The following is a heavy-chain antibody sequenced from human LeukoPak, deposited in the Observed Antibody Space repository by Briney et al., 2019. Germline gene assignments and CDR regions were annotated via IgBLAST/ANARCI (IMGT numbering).Heavy chain of an antibody. J-gene: IGHJ4*02. CDR1: RFKFSDNA. Sequence: GRTLRLSCAISRFKFSDNAMHWVRPAPGKGLEWVAVMSSDVYKKFYADPVKGRFTVSRDNSKNKVYLEMNSLRVEDTAVYYCAKDYCVGGTCYYFDFWGQGTLVTVSS. CDR2: MSSDVYKK. V-gene: IGHV3-30*18. D-gene: IGHD2-15*01. CDR3: AKDYCVGGTCYYFDF.